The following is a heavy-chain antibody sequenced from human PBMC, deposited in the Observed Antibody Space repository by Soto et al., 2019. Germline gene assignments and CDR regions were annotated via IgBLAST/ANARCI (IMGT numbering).Heavy chain of an antibody. Sequence: QVQLVQSGAEVKKPGSSVKVSCKASGGTFSSYAISWVRQAPGQGLEWMGGIIPIFGTANYAQKFQARVTITADKSTSTAYMELSSLRSEDTAVYYCARTGIMTTVTTDYYYYYGMDVWGQGTTVTVSS. CDR1: GGTFSSYA. D-gene: IGHD4-17*01. J-gene: IGHJ6*02. CDR3: ARTGIMTTVTTDYYYYYGMDV. CDR2: IIPIFGTA. V-gene: IGHV1-69*06.